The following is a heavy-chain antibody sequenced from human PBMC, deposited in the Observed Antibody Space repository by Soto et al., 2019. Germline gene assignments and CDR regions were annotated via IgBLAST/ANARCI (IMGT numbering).Heavy chain of an antibody. CDR3: ARDPVIVAADIGYYYGMDV. Sequence: EVQMVESGGGLVQPGGSLRLSCAASGFTVSSNYMSWVRQAPGKGLEWVADINSGGSTYYADSVKGRFTISRDNSKTTLYLQMNRLRAQDTAVYYCARDPVIVAADIGYYYGMDVWGQGTTVTVSS. D-gene: IGHD6-13*01. CDR2: INSGGST. CDR1: GFTVSSNY. V-gene: IGHV3-66*01. J-gene: IGHJ6*02.